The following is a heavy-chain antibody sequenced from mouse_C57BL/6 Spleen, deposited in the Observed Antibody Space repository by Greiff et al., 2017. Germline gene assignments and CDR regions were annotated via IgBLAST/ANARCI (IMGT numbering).Heavy chain of an antibody. Sequence: QVQLQQPGTELVKPGASVKLSCKASGYTFTSYWMHWVKQRPGQGLEWIGNINPSNGGTNYNEKFKSKATMNVDKSSSTAYMQLSSLTSEDSAVYYCARAYGYDYYAMDYWGQGTSVTVSS. CDR3: ARAYGYDYYAMDY. V-gene: IGHV1-53*01. CDR1: GYTFTSYW. CDR2: INPSNGGT. D-gene: IGHD2-2*01. J-gene: IGHJ4*01.